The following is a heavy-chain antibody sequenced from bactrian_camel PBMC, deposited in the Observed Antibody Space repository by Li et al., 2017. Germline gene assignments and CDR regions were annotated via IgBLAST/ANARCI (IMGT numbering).Heavy chain of an antibody. CDR3: TRGSWRNGV. D-gene: IGHD5*01. Sequence: VQLVESGGGVVQPGGSLTLACAASGFAFSDHAMHWVRQAPGKSLEWVSSINPANAGRTTMYANSVKGRFTISRDDTKSTLYLQLNNLTIEDTAMYYCTRGSWRNGVRGQGTQVTVS. CDR2: INPANAGRTT. CDR1: GFAFSDHA. J-gene: IGHJ4*01. V-gene: IGHV3S42*01.